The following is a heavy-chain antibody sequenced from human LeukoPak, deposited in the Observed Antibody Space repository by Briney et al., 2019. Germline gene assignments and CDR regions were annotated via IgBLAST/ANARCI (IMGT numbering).Heavy chain of an antibody. CDR2: IRYDGSKK. CDR1: GFTFSSFG. CDR3: AKGDRPWIAAVEAPGDY. J-gene: IGHJ4*02. V-gene: IGHV3-30*02. D-gene: IGHD6-13*01. Sequence: GGSLRLSCAASGFTFSSFGMQWVRQAPGEGLEWVAFIRYDGSKKYYADSVKGRFTISRDNSKNALFLQMNSLRAEDTAVYYCAKGDRPWIAAVEAPGDYWGQGTLVIVSS.